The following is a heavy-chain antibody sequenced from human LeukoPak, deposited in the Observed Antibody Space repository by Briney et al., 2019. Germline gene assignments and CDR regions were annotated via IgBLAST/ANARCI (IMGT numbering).Heavy chain of an antibody. V-gene: IGHV1-69*05. J-gene: IGHJ3*02. CDR1: GGTFSSYA. D-gene: IGHD1-26*01. Sequence: SVKVSCKASGGTFSSYAISWVRQAPGQGLEWMGGIIPIFGTANYAQKFQGRVTMTRDMSTSTVYMELSSLRSEDTAVYYCARVGPIVGATGDAFDIWGQGTMVTVSS. CDR3: ARVGPIVGATGDAFDI. CDR2: IIPIFGTA.